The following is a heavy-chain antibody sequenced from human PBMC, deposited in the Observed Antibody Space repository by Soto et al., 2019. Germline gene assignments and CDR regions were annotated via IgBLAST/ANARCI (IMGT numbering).Heavy chain of an antibody. CDR3: ATMGTPATGLYYFDD. D-gene: IGHD1-7*01. Sequence: SETLSLTCTVSGGSISSGNYYWSWIRQPPGKGLEWIGFISYSGSTYYNASLKSRVTISVDTSKNQFSLNLIFVTAADTAVYYCATMGTPATGLYYFDDWGQGTLVTVSS. CDR2: ISYSGST. CDR1: GGSISSGNYY. J-gene: IGHJ4*02. V-gene: IGHV4-30-4*01.